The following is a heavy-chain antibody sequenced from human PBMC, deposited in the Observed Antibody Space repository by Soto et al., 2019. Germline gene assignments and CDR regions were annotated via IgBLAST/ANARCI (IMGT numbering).Heavy chain of an antibody. V-gene: IGHV1-3*01. J-gene: IGHJ6*02. Sequence: ASVKVSCKGSGYTFTSYAMHWVRQAPGQRLEWMGWINAGNGNTKYSQKFQGRVTITRDTSASTAYMELSSLRSEDTAVYYCATSSKGLLYYYYYGMDVWGQGTTVTVSS. D-gene: IGHD2-15*01. CDR3: ATSSKGLLYYYYYGMDV. CDR1: GYTFTSYA. CDR2: INAGNGNT.